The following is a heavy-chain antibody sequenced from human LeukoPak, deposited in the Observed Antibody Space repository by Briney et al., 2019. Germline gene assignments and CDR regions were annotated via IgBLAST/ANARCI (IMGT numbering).Heavy chain of an antibody. CDR2: IYPGDSDT. Sequence: GESLKISCKGSGYSFTSYWIGWVRQMPGKGLEWMGIIYPGDSDTRYSPSFQGQVTISADKSISTAYLQWSSLKASDTAMYYCARPGVGVGARGAFDIWGQGTMVTVSS. CDR1: GYSFTSYW. V-gene: IGHV5-51*01. CDR3: ARPGVGVGARGAFDI. J-gene: IGHJ3*02.